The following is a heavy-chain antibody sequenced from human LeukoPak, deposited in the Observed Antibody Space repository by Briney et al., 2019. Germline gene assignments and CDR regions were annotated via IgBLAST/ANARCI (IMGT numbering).Heavy chain of an antibody. D-gene: IGHD5-12*01. J-gene: IGHJ4*02. CDR2: ISAYNGNT. V-gene: IGHV1-18*04. CDR1: GYTFTSYG. CDR3: ARNVDIVATSDFDY. Sequence: ASVKVSCKASGYTFTSYGISWVRQAPGQGLEWMGWISAYNGNTDYAQKLQGRVTMTTDTSTSTAYMELRSLRSGDTAVYYCARNVDIVATSDFDYWGQGTLATVSS.